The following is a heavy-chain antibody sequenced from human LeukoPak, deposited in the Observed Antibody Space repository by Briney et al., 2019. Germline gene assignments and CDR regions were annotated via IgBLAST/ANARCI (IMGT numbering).Heavy chain of an antibody. D-gene: IGHD3-3*01. J-gene: IGHJ4*02. V-gene: IGHV4-34*01. Sequence: PSETLSLTCVVSGGSFSASYWSWIRHSPGKGLEWIGEIYHGGSTNYNPSLESRVTISGDTSKNQFSLKLSSVTAADTAVYHCARLAFLSGYYYFDYWGQGALVTVSS. CDR3: ARLAFLSGYYYFDY. CDR1: GGSFSASY. CDR2: IYHGGST.